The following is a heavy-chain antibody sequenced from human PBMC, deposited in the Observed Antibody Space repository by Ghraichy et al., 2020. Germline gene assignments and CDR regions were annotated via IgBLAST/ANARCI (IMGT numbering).Heavy chain of an antibody. V-gene: IGHV4-59*01. CDR1: GGSISSYY. D-gene: IGHD3-10*01. J-gene: IGHJ5*02. CDR2: IYYSGST. Sequence: SETLSLTCTVSGGSISSYYWSWIRQPPGKGLEWIGYIYYSGSTNYNPSLKSRVTISVDTSKNQVSLKLSSVTAADTALYYCERGPTSPLLWFAGWFDPWGQGHLVPVSS. CDR3: ERGPTSPLLWFAGWFDP.